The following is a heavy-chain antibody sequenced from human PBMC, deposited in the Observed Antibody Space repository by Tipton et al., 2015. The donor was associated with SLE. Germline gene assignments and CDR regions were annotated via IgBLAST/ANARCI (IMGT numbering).Heavy chain of an antibody. CDR2: IYYSGST. Sequence: LRLSCAVYGGSFRGYYWSWIRQPPGKGPEWIGYIYYSGSTNYNPSLKSRVTISVDTSKNQFSLKLSSVTAADTAVYYCARHVETVVAANYYFDYWGQGTLVTVSS. V-gene: IGHV4-59*08. J-gene: IGHJ4*02. CDR1: GGSFRGYY. D-gene: IGHD2-15*01. CDR3: ARHVETVVAANYYFDY.